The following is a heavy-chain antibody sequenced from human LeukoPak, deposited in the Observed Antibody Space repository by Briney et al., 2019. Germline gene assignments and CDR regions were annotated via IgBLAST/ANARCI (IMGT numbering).Heavy chain of an antibody. D-gene: IGHD3-22*01. V-gene: IGHV1-2*02. Sequence: GASVKVSCKASGYTFTGYYMHWVRQAPGQGLEWMGWINPNSGGTNYAQKFQGRVTMTRDTSISTAYMELSRLRSDDTAVYYCARDTLPYYYDSSGYFGGVGYWGQGTLVTVSS. J-gene: IGHJ4*02. CDR3: ARDTLPYYYDSSGYFGGVGY. CDR2: INPNSGGT. CDR1: GYTFTGYY.